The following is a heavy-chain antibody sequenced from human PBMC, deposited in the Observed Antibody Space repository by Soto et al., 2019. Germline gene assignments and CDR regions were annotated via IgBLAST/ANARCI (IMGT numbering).Heavy chain of an antibody. CDR3: ARDQAAAAGTTSRYYYYYSGMDV. D-gene: IGHD6-13*01. V-gene: IGHV1-18*01. Sequence: QVQLVQSGAEVKKPGASLKVSCKASGYTFTSYGISWVRQAPGQGLEWMGWISAYNGNTNYAQKLQGRVTMTTDTSTSTAYMELRSLRSDDTAVYYCARDQAAAAGTTSRYYYYYSGMDVSGQWTTVTVSS. CDR1: GYTFTSYG. CDR2: ISAYNGNT. J-gene: IGHJ6*02.